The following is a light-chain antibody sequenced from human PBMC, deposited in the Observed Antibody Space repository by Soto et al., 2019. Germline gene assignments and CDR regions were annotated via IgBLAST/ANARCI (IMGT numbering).Light chain of an antibody. CDR3: SSYAGSNTYV. CDR2: EVS. Sequence: QSALTQPPSASGSPGQSVTISCTGTSSDVGGYNYVSWYQRHPGKAPRLMIYEVSKRPSGVPDRFSGSKSGSTASLTVSGLQAEDEADYYCSSYAGSNTYVFGTGTKVTVL. J-gene: IGLJ1*01. V-gene: IGLV2-8*01. CDR1: SSDVGGYNY.